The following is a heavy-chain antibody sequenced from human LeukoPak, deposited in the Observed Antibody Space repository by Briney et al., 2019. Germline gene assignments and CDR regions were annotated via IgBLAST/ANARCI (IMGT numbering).Heavy chain of an antibody. V-gene: IGHV3-21*01. Sequence: GGSLRLSCAASGFTFSSYSMNWVRQAPGKGLEWVSSISSSSSYIYYADSVKGRFTISRDNAKNSLYLQMNSLRAEDTAVYYCARGATYYDFWSGYPPNWFDPWGQGTLVTASS. CDR3: ARGATYYDFWSGYPPNWFDP. CDR2: ISSSSSYI. D-gene: IGHD3-3*01. J-gene: IGHJ5*02. CDR1: GFTFSSYS.